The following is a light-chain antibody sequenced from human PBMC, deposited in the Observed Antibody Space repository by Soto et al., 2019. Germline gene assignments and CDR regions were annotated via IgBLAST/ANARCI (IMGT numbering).Light chain of an antibody. J-gene: IGKJ5*01. CDR3: HQYGSTPPIT. Sequence: EIVLTQSPATLSLSPGERATLSCRASQSVSSNLAWYQQKPGQAPRLLIYDASDRAPGIPDRFSGSGSETNFTLTISRLEPEDFAVYFCHQYGSTPPITFGQGTRLEIK. CDR1: QSVSSN. V-gene: IGKV3-20*01. CDR2: DAS.